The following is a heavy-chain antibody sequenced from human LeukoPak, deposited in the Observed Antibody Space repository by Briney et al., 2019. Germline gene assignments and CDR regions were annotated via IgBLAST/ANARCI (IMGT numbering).Heavy chain of an antibody. Sequence: GGSLRLSCAASGFTFNSYGMSWVRQAPGKGLEWVSAISGNGGSTYYADSMKGRFTISRDNSKNTLHLQMNSLTAEDTAVYYCARRAGAYSHPYDYWGQGTLVTVSS. CDR2: ISGNGGST. CDR3: ARRAGAYSHPYDY. D-gene: IGHD4/OR15-4a*01. J-gene: IGHJ4*02. V-gene: IGHV3-23*01. CDR1: GFTFNSYG.